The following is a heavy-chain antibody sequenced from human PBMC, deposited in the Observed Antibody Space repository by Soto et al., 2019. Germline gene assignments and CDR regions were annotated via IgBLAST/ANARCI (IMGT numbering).Heavy chain of an antibody. J-gene: IGHJ6*02. V-gene: IGHV3-23*01. CDR3: ARGPRAPPPHDYGMDV. CDR1: GFTFSSHV. Sequence: EVQLLESGGGLVQPGGSLRLSCAASGFTFSSHVMNWVRQAPGKGLEWVAAISGGGGTTYYGDSVEGRFTMSRDNSKNTLYLQMNTLMAEDTAIYYCARGPRAPPPHDYGMDVWGQGTTVTVSS. CDR2: ISGGGGTT.